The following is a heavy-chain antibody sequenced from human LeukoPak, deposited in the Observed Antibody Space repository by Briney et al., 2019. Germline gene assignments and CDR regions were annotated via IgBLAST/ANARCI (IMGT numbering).Heavy chain of an antibody. CDR1: GYTFTSYY. CDR3: ARGSPTIFGVVYWFDP. V-gene: IGHV1-46*01. Sequence: ASVKVSCKASGYTFTSYYMHWVRQAPGQGLEWMGIISPSGGSTSYAQKFQGRVTMTRNTSTSTVYMELSSLRSEDTAVYYCARGSPTIFGVVYWFDPWGQGTLVTVSS. CDR2: ISPSGGST. J-gene: IGHJ5*02. D-gene: IGHD3-3*01.